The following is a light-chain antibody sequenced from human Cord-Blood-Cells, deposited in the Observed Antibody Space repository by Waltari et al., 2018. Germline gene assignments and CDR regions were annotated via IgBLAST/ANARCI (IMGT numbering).Light chain of an antibody. CDR3: QQSYSTPWT. CDR2: AAS. CDR1: QSLRSY. J-gene: IGKJ1*01. Sequence: DIQMTQSPSPLSESVGDRVPITCRASQSLRSYLNWYQQKQGKAPKLLIYAASSLQSGVPSRFSGSGSGTDFTLTISSLQPEDFATDYCQQSYSTPWTFGQGTKVEIK. V-gene: IGKV1-39*01.